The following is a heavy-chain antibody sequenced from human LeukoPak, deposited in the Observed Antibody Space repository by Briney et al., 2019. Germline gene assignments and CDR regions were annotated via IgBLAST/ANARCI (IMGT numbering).Heavy chain of an antibody. D-gene: IGHD6-6*01. CDR3: ARSQGEGTAARPIDY. CDR1: GFTFSNYA. CDR2: ISSNGGNT. Sequence: PGGSLRLSCAAPGFTFSNYAMHWVRQAPGMGLEFVSAISSNGGNTYYANSVKVRFTISRDNSKNTLYLQMGSLRAEDMAVYYCARSQGEGTAARPIDYWGQGTLVTVSS. J-gene: IGHJ4*02. V-gene: IGHV3-64*01.